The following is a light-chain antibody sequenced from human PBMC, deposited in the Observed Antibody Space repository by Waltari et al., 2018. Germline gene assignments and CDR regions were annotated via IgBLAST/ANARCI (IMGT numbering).Light chain of an antibody. CDR2: YDS. Sequence: SYVLTQPPSVSVAPGETARITCGGDNIGSYSVHWYQQKPGPAPVLVIRYDSDRPSGVPERFAGSNPANTATLTISRVEAGDEANYYCQVWHAAIDPGVFGTGTEVTV. CDR1: NIGSYS. V-gene: IGLV3-21*04. J-gene: IGLJ1*01. CDR3: QVWHAAIDPGV.